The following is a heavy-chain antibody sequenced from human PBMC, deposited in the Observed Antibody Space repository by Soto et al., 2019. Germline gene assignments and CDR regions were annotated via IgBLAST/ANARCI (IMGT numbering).Heavy chain of an antibody. D-gene: IGHD2-15*01. CDR1: GFTFSSYS. V-gene: IGHV3-21*01. CDR2: ISRNSVYI. CDR3: MTDSLYCSGGGNCYPY. Sequence: EVQLVESGGGLVKPGGSLRLSCAASGFTFSSYSMNWVRQAPGKGLEWVSSISRNSVYIYYADSVKGRFTITRDNAQHTLFLQMNGLSAEDTAVYYCMTDSLYCSGGGNCYPYWGPGTLVTVSS. J-gene: IGHJ4*02.